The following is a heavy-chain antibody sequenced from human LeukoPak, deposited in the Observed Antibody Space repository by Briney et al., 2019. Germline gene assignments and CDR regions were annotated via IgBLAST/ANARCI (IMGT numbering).Heavy chain of an antibody. Sequence: SETLSLTCTVSGGSISSSSYYWGWIRQPPGKGLEWIGSIYYSGSTYYNPSLKSRVTISVDTSKNQFSLKLSSVTAADTAVYYCARRPRNTGSDDGPSGLDYWGQGTRVTVSS. CDR2: IYYSGST. CDR3: ARRPRNTGSDDGPSGLDY. V-gene: IGHV4-39*01. CDR1: GGSISSSSYY. J-gene: IGHJ4*02. D-gene: IGHD1-26*01.